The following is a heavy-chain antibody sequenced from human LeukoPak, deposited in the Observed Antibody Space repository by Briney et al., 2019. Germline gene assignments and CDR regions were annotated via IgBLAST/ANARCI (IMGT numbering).Heavy chain of an antibody. CDR3: AREITYCTSTSCHRWFDP. J-gene: IGHJ5*02. CDR2: INTNTGNP. D-gene: IGHD2-2*01. Sequence: ASVKVSCKASGYTFTNYAMNWVRQAPGQGLEWMGWINTNTGNPTYAQGFTGRFVFSLDTSVSTAYLQISSLKAEDTAIYYCAREITYCTSTSCHRWFDPWGQGTLVTVSS. CDR1: GYTFTNYA. V-gene: IGHV7-4-1*02.